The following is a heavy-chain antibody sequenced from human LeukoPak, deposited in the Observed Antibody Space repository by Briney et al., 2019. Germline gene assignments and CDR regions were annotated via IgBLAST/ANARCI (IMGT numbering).Heavy chain of an antibody. D-gene: IGHD3-22*01. CDR1: GFTVSSNY. J-gene: IGHJ4*02. V-gene: IGHV3-53*01. CDR2: IYSGGNT. CDR3: TSSSKYDSSGYSFDY. Sequence: GGSLRLSCAASGFTVSSNYMNWVRQAPGKGLEWVSVIYSGGNTYYADSVKGRFTISRDNSMNTLYLQMNRLRAEDTAVYYCTSSSKYDSSGYSFDYWGQGTLVTVSS.